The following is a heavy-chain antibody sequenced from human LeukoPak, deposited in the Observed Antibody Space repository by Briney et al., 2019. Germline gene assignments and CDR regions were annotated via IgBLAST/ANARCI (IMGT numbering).Heavy chain of an antibody. V-gene: IGHV2-5*01. CDR1: GFSLSTSGVG. CDR3: AHLRWELHAFDI. CDR2: IYWNDDK. D-gene: IGHD1-26*01. J-gene: IGHJ3*02. Sequence: SGPTLVKPTQTLTLTCTFSGFSLSTSGVGVGWIRQPPGKALEWLALIYWNDDKRYSPSLKSRLTITKDTSKNQVVLTMTNMDPVDTATYYCAHLRWELHAFDIWGQGTMVTVSS.